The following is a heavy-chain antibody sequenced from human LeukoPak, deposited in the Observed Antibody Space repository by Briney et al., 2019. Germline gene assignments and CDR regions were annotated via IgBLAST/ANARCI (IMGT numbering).Heavy chain of an antibody. J-gene: IGHJ6*03. Sequence: SETLSLTCTVSGGSISSYYWSWIRQPPGKGLEWIGYIYYSGSTNYNPSLKSRVTISVDTSKNQFSLKLSSVTAADTAVYYCARGIAYYYYMDVWGKGTTVTISS. CDR1: GGSISSYY. V-gene: IGHV4-59*01. CDR3: ARGIAYYYYMDV. CDR2: IYYSGST.